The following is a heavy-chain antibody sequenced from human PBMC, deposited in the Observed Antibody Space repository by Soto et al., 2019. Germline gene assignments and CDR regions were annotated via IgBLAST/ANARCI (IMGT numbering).Heavy chain of an antibody. V-gene: IGHV3-48*02. CDR3: ARSPSLYYYDSSGHWRFQH. Sequence: GGSLRLSCAASGFTFSSNSMNWVRQAPGKGLEWVSYISSSSSTIYYADSVKGRYTISRDNAKNSLYLQMNSLRDEDTAVYYCARSPSLYYYDSSGHWRFQHWGPGTLATVPS. D-gene: IGHD3-22*01. J-gene: IGHJ1*01. CDR2: ISSSSSTI. CDR1: GFTFSSNS.